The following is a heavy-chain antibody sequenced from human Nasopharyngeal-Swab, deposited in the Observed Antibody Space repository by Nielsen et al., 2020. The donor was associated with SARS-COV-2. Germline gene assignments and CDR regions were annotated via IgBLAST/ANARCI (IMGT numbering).Heavy chain of an antibody. Sequence: SETLSLTCTVSGGSISSSSYYWGWIRQPPGKGLEWIGSIYYSGSTCYNPSLKSRVTISVDTSKNQFSLKLSSVTAADTAVYYCARLTYTVTPDYWGQGTLVTVSS. CDR2: IYYSGST. CDR1: GGSISSSSYY. V-gene: IGHV4-39*01. D-gene: IGHD4-17*01. J-gene: IGHJ4*02. CDR3: ARLTYTVTPDY.